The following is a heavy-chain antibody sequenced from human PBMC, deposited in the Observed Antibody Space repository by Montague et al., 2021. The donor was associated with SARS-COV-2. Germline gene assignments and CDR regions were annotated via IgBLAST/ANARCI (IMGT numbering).Heavy chain of an antibody. V-gene: IGHV4-61*09. D-gene: IGHD6-19*01. J-gene: IGHJ6*03. CDR2: ISTSGSS. Sequence: TLSLTCSVSGASISSANDYWTWIRQPAGKGLEWIGHISTSGSSSYNPSLKSRVTIILDTSKQQFSLELTSVTAADTAVYYCARDRRGMAMAGRAYYYYYMDVWGKGTMATVSS. CDR3: ARDRRGMAMAGRAYYYYYMDV. CDR1: GASISSANDY.